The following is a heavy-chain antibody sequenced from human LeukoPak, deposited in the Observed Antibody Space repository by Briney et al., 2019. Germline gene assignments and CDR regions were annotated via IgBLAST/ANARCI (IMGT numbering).Heavy chain of an antibody. V-gene: IGHV3-11*01. D-gene: IGHD2-15*01. CDR3: GKGSLAVPATPLDF. J-gene: IGHJ4*02. CDR2: ISSRSTTI. Sequence: GSLRLSCTASGFDFSNSLMSWIRQAPGQGLEWISYISSRSTTIYYADSVKGRFTNSRDNAKTTVYLQMNNLRVDDTAVFYCGKGSLAVPATPLDFWGQGTLVTVSS. CDR1: GFDFSNSL.